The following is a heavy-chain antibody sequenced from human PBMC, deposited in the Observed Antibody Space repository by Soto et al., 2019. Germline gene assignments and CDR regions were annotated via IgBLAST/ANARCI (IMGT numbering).Heavy chain of an antibody. J-gene: IGHJ4*02. D-gene: IGHD3-22*01. V-gene: IGHV3-23*01. CDR1: GFTFSSYA. CDR2: ISGSGGST. CDR3: AKDKFRDYYDSSGYPSMGY. Sequence: GGSLRLSCAASGFTFSSYAMGWVRQAPGKGLEWVSAISGSGGSTYYADSVKGRFTISRDNSKNTLYLQMNSLRAEDTAVYYCAKDKFRDYYDSSGYPSMGYLGQGTPVTVSS.